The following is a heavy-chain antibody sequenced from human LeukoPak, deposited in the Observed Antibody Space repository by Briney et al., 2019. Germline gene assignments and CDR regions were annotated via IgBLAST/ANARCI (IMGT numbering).Heavy chain of an antibody. Sequence: PGRSLRLSCATSGFTFTNYGMHWVRQAPGRGLEWVAALWSDGIKTSYADFVGGRFTISRDNSKNTLDLQMSSLRAEDTAVYYCVKDRFGSFDPWGQGTLVTVSS. CDR2: LWSDGIKT. J-gene: IGHJ5*02. CDR3: VKDRFGSFDP. CDR1: GFTFTNYG. V-gene: IGHV3-33*03. D-gene: IGHD5-18*01.